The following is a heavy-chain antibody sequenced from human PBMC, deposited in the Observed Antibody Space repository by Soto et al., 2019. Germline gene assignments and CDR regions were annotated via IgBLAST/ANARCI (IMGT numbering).Heavy chain of an antibody. CDR1: GFAFSSYA. Sequence: GGSLRLSCVGSGFAFSSYAMSWVRQVPGKGLEWVSYISSSGSTIYYADSVKGRFTISRDNAKNSLYLQMNSLRAEDTAVYYCARGEGEVEQLDYWGQGTLVTVSS. CDR3: ARGEGEVEQLDY. CDR2: ISSSGSTI. J-gene: IGHJ4*02. V-gene: IGHV3-48*03. D-gene: IGHD1-1*01.